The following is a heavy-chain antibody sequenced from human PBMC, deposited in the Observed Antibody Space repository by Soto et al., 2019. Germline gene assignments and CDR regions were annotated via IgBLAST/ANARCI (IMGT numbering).Heavy chain of an antibody. CDR2: FDPEDGET. Sequence: ALVKVSCKVSGYTLTELSMHWVRQAPGKGLEWMGGFDPEDGETIYAQKFQGRVTMTEDTSTDTAYMELSSLRSEDTAVYYCATGWNVSGSYHYYYGMDVWGQGTTVTVSS. V-gene: IGHV1-24*01. CDR1: GYTLTELS. J-gene: IGHJ6*02. D-gene: IGHD3-16*02. CDR3: ATGWNVSGSYHYYYGMDV.